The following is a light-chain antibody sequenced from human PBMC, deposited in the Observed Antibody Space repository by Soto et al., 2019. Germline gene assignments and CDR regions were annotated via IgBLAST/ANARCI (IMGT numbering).Light chain of an antibody. CDR1: QSVSSN. Sequence: EIVMTQSPATLSVSPGERATLSCRASQSVSSNLAWYQQKPGQAPRLLIYGASTRATGISARFSGSGSRTEFTLTISSLQSEDFAVYYCQQYNNWPQTFGQGTKVEI. J-gene: IGKJ1*01. V-gene: IGKV3-15*01. CDR2: GAS. CDR3: QQYNNWPQT.